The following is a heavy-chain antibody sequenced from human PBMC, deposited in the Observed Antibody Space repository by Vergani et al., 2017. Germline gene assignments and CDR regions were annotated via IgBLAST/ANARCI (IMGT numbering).Heavy chain of an antibody. CDR1: GGTFSSYA. CDR2: IIPIFGTA. D-gene: IGHD1-26*01. Sequence: QVQLVQSGAEVKKPGSSVKVSCKASGGTFSSYAISWVRQAPGQGLEWMGGIIPIFGTANYAQKFQGRVTITADESTSTAYMELSSLRSEDTAVYYCAXGLVGATRVDYYYYYMDVWGKGTTVTVSS. J-gene: IGHJ6*03. V-gene: IGHV1-69*01. CDR3: AXGLVGATRVDYYYYYMDV.